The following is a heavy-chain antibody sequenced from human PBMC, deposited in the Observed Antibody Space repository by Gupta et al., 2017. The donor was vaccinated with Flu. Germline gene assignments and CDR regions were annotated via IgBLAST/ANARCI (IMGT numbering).Heavy chain of an antibody. CDR3: AREEMDIVVVVAATYFDY. D-gene: IGHD2-15*01. J-gene: IGHJ4*02. V-gene: IGHV4-38-2*02. CDR1: GYSISSGYY. CDR2: IYHSGST. Sequence: QVQLQESGPGLVKPSETLSLTCAVSGYSISSGYYWGWIRQPPGKGLEWIGSIYHSGSTYYNPSLKSRVTISVDTSKNQFSLKLSSVTAADTAVYYCAREEMDIVVVVAATYFDYWGQGTLVTVSS.